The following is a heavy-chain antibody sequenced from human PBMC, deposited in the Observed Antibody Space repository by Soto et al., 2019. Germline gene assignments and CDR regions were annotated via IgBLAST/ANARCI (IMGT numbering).Heavy chain of an antibody. CDR2: IYYSDNT. J-gene: IGHJ4*02. V-gene: IGHV4-30-4*01. D-gene: IGHD2-8*02. CDR3: ARDKITGLFDY. CDR1: GVSFSSGDYY. Sequence: PSETLSLTCTVSGVSFSSGDYYWSWIRQPPGKGLEWIGYIYYSDNTYSNPSLKSRVTISVDTSKNQFSLKLTSVTAADTAVYYCARDKITGLFDYWGQGTLVTVSS.